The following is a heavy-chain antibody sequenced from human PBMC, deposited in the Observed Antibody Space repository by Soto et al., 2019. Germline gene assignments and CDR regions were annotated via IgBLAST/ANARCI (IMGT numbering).Heavy chain of an antibody. D-gene: IGHD6-6*01. CDR3: ARYRSSSSFFDS. V-gene: IGHV1-3*01. J-gene: IGHJ4*02. CDR1: GYTFTSYA. CDR2: INAGNGNT. Sequence: ASVKVSCKASGYTFTSYAMHWVRQAPGQRLEWMGWINAGNGNTKYSQKFQGRVTITRDTSASTAYMELSSLRSEDTAVYYCARYRSSSSFFDSWGQGTLVTVSS.